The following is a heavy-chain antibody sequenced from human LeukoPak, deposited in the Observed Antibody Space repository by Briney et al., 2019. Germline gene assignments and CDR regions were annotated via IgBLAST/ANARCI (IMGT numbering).Heavy chain of an antibody. J-gene: IGHJ4*02. CDR2: IYLYGTT. CDR3: AREGLAAFFVY. Sequence: SETLSLTCSVSAGSISSSSWWSWVRQSPVKGLEWIGEIYLYGTTNYNPSLKSRVTISVDTSKNQFSLKLSSVTAADTAVYYCAREGLAAFFVYWGQGTLVTVSS. D-gene: IGHD2-15*01. V-gene: IGHV4-4*02. CDR1: AGSISSSSW.